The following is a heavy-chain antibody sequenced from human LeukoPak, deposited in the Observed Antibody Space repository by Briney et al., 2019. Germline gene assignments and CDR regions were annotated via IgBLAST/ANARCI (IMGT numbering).Heavy chain of an antibody. Sequence: PGGSLRLSCAASGFPFSSYAMSWVRQAPGKGLEWVSVISDSGGSTYSAASVKGRFTISRDNSKDTLYLQMNSLRAEDTAVYYCAREVFRDIVVVPAASYYYYGMDVRGQGTTVTVSS. J-gene: IGHJ6*02. V-gene: IGHV3-23*01. D-gene: IGHD2-2*01. CDR3: AREVFRDIVVVPAASYYYYGMDV. CDR2: ISDSGGST. CDR1: GFPFSSYA.